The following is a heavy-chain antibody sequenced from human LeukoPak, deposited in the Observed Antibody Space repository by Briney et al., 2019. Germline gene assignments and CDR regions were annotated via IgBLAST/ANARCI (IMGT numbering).Heavy chain of an antibody. CDR1: GGSFSGYY. V-gene: IGHV4-34*01. CDR2: INHSGST. J-gene: IGHJ4*02. D-gene: IGHD3-10*01. Sequence: SETLSLTCAVYGGSFSGYYWSWIRQPPGKGLEWIGEINHSGSTNYNPSLKSRVTISVDTSKNQFSLKLSSVTAADTAVYYCARGPAQYGSGSYFPFDYWGQGTLVTVSS. CDR3: ARGPAQYGSGSYFPFDY.